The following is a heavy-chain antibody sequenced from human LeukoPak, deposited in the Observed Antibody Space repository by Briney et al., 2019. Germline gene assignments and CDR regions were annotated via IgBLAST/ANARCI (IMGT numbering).Heavy chain of an antibody. J-gene: IGHJ4*02. CDR3: PRMTAYDSSSYYRRYFDY. CDR1: GYSISSGYY. CDR2: IDHSGST. V-gene: IGHV4-38-2*01. Sequence: PSETLSLTCSVSGYSISSGYYWGWIRQPPGKGLEWIGSIDHSGSTYYNPSLKSPVTITVATSKNQFSLKLCSETAADTGVYYCPRMTAYDSSSYYRRYFDYWVQGTLATVSS. D-gene: IGHD3-22*01.